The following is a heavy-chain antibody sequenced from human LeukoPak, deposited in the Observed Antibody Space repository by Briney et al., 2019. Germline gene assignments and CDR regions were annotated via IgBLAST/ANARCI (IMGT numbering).Heavy chain of an antibody. V-gene: IGHV3-21*01. CDR3: AKSSGTDSHWFDP. CDR1: GFTFSSYA. Sequence: GGSLRLSCAASGFTFSSYAMSWVRQAPGKGLEWVSLISSSSTYIYYADSVKGRFTISRDNAKNSLYLQMNSLRAEDTAVYYCAKSSGTDSHWFDPRGQGTLVTVSS. D-gene: IGHD3-22*01. CDR2: ISSSSTYI. J-gene: IGHJ5*02.